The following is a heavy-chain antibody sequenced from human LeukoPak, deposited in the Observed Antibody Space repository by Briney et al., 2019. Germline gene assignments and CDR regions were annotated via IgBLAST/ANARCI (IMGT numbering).Heavy chain of an antibody. CDR2: IDPSDSET. D-gene: IGHD5-18*01. Sequence: GESLKISCKVSGYSFPSHWIGGVGQMPGKGLEWMGIIDPSDSETRYTPSFQGQVTVSADKSLTTAYLQWNSLKASDTAMYYCARQTAMGRSGDYWGQGTLVTVSS. CDR1: GYSFPSHW. CDR3: ARQTAMGRSGDY. V-gene: IGHV5-51*01. J-gene: IGHJ1*01.